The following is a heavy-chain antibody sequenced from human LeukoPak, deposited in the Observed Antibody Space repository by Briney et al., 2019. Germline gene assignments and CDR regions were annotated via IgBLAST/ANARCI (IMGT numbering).Heavy chain of an antibody. CDR2: ISSSSSYI. D-gene: IGHD5/OR15-5a*01. CDR1: GFTFSSYS. J-gene: IGHJ4*02. V-gene: IGHV3-21*01. CDR3: AREVSGDRYFDS. Sequence: GGSLRLSCAASGFTFSSYSMNWVRQAPGKGLEWVSSISSSSSYIYYADSVKGRFTISRDNAKNTLFLQMNSLRPDDTAVYYCAREVSGDRYFDSWGQGTLVTVSS.